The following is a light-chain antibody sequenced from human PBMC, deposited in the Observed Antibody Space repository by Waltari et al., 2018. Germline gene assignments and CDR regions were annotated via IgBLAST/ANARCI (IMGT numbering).Light chain of an antibody. V-gene: IGKV1-39*01. Sequence: DIQLTQSPSSLSASVGYRVTITCRQSQSISSYLNWYQQKPWKAPKLLIYAASSLQSGVPSRFSGSGSGTDFTLTISSLQPEDFATYYCQQSYSTPYTFGQGTKLEIK. CDR3: QQSYSTPYT. CDR1: QSISSY. CDR2: AAS. J-gene: IGKJ2*01.